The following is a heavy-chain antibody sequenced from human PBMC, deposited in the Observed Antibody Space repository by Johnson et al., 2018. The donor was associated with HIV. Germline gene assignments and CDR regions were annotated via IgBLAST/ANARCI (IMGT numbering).Heavy chain of an antibody. V-gene: IGHV3-74*01. Sequence: VQLVESGGGVFQPGGSLRLSCAASDFTFNTYWMHWVRQAPGKGLVWVARINSDGGSTSYVDSVKGRFTISRDNARNTLYLQMNSLRADDTAVYYCAREGPSERAGFDIWGQGTMVTVSS. J-gene: IGHJ3*02. CDR1: DFTFNTYW. CDR3: AREGPSERAGFDI. CDR2: INSDGGST.